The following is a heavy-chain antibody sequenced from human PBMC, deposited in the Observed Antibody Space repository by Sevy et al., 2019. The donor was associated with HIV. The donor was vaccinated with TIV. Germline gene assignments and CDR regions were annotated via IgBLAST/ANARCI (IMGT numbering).Heavy chain of an antibody. D-gene: IGHD2-2*01. Sequence: GGSLRLSCAASGFTFSSYEMNWVRQAPGKGLEWVSYISSSGSTIYYADSVKGRFTISRDNAKNSLYLQMNSLRVEDTAVYYCARDGGSTSWYYYYYYGMDVWGQWTTVTVSS. V-gene: IGHV3-48*03. CDR1: GFTFSSYE. CDR2: ISSSGSTI. CDR3: ARDGGSTSWYYYYYYGMDV. J-gene: IGHJ6*02.